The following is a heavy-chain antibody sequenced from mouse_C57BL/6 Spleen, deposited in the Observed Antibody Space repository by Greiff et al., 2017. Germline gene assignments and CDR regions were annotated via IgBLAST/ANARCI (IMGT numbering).Heavy chain of an antibody. J-gene: IGHJ2*01. CDR2: INPNNGGT. D-gene: IGHD3-2*02. CDR1: GYTFTDYN. Sequence: EVQLQQSGPELVKPGASVKIPCKASGYTFTDYNMDWVKQSHGKSLEWIGDINPNNGGTIYNQKFKGKATLTVDKSSSTAYMELRSLTSEDTAVYYCARERIDSSGYYFDYWGQGTTLTVSS. CDR3: ARERIDSSGYYFDY. V-gene: IGHV1-18*01.